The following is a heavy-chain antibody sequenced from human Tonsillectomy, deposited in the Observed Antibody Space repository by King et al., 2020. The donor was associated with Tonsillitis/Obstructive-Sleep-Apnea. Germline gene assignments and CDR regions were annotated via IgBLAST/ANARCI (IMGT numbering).Heavy chain of an antibody. CDR1: GYSFTSYW. CDR2: IDPSDSYT. D-gene: IGHD3-3*01. V-gene: IGHV5-10-1*01. CDR3: ARPSFNYDFWRYGMDL. J-gene: IGHJ6*02. Sequence: QLVQSGAEVKKPGESLRISCKGSGYSFTSYWINWVRQMPGKGLEWMGRIDPSDSYTNYSPSFQGHVTISADKSISTAYLQWSSLKASDTAIYYCARPSFNYDFWRYGMDLWGQGTTVTVSS.